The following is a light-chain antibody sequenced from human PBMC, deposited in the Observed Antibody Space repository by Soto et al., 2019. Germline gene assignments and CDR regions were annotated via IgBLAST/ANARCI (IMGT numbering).Light chain of an antibody. V-gene: IGLV2-14*01. Sequence: QSALTQPASVSGXXXXSXXXXXXXXXXXXGCYNYVSWYQPHPGKAPKLMIYDVSNRPSGVSNRFSGSKSGNTASLTISGLQAEDEADYYCSSYTSSSTPVVFGGGTKVTVL. CDR1: XXXXGCYNY. CDR2: DVS. CDR3: SSYTSSSTPVV. J-gene: IGLJ2*01.